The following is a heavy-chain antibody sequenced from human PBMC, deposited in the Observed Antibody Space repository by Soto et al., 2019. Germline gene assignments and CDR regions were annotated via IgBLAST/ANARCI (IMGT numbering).Heavy chain of an antibody. V-gene: IGHV5-51*01. CDR1: GYSFTSYW. CDR3: ARRGQQLVPGSYYYYYMDV. D-gene: IGHD6-13*01. J-gene: IGHJ6*03. Sequence: PGESLKISCKGSGYSFTSYWIGWVRQMPGKGLEWMGIIYPGDSDTRYSPSFQGQVTISADKSISTAYLQWSSLKASDTAMYYCARRGQQLVPGSYYYYYMDVWGKGTTVTVSS. CDR2: IYPGDSDT.